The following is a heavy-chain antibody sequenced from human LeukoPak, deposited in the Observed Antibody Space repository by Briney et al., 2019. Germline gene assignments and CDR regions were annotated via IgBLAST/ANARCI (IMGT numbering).Heavy chain of an antibody. CDR2: IRYDGSNK. J-gene: IGHJ4*02. Sequence: GWSLTLSCAATGFTFSSYGMHWLRQAPCKGLAGVAFIRYDGSNKYYADSVKGRFTISRDNSKNTLYLQMNSLRAEDTAVYYCASGYSYGYGYWGQGTLVTVSS. D-gene: IGHD5-18*01. V-gene: IGHV3-30*02. CDR3: ASGYSYGYGY. CDR1: GFTFSSYG.